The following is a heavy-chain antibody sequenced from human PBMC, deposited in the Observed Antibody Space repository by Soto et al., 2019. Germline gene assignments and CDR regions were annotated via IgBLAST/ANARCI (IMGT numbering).Heavy chain of an antibody. CDR2: ISPHNFNT. CDR1: GYTFTHFY. J-gene: IGHJ4*02. Sequence: ASVKFSCKASGYTFTHFYITWVRQAPGQGLEWMGAISPHNFNTNYAQKFRGRVTLTTEKSTNTAYMDLRSLTSDDTAVYYCARDEGGYDILTGYYKAHHFDYWGQGVPVTAPQ. V-gene: IGHV1-18*01. CDR3: ARDEGGYDILTGYYKAHHFDY. D-gene: IGHD3-9*01.